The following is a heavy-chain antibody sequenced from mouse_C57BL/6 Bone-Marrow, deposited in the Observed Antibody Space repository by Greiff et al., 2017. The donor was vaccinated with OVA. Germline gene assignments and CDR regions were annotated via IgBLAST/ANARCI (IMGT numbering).Heavy chain of an antibody. CDR1: GYTFTDHY. CDR2: IYPGSGNT. J-gene: IGHJ2*01. Sequence: VQLQESGAEVVRPGASVKLSCKASGYTFTDHYINWVKQRPGQGLEWIARIYPGSGNTYYNEKFKGKATLTAAKSSNTAYMQLSSLTSEDSAVYFCARDDGYVFEYWGQGTTLTVSS. CDR3: ARDDGYVFEY. D-gene: IGHD2-3*01. V-gene: IGHV1-76*01.